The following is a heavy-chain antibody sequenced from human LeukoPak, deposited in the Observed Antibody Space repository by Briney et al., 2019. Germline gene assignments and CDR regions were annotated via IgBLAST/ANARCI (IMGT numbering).Heavy chain of an antibody. CDR2: ISSSGSTI. Sequence: GGSLRLSCAASGFTFSDYYMSWIRQAPGKGLEWVSYISSSGSTIYYADSVKGRFTISRDNAKNSLYLQMNSLRAGDTAVYYCARLRSSSFYYYYMDVWGKGTTVTVSS. J-gene: IGHJ6*03. D-gene: IGHD6-6*01. V-gene: IGHV3-11*01. CDR1: GFTFSDYY. CDR3: ARLRSSSFYYYYMDV.